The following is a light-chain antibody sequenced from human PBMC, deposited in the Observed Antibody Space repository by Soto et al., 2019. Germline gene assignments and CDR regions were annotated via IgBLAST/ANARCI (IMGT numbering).Light chain of an antibody. CDR1: QGVASD. CDR3: QQYKKWPRT. Sequence: EIVMTQSPVTLSVSPWERVTLSCRASQGVASDLAWYQQKPGQAPRLLIYGVYTRASGIPARFSGSGSGTEFTLTISSLQSEDFAVYYCQQYKKWPRTFGHGTKV. V-gene: IGKV3-15*01. CDR2: GVY. J-gene: IGKJ1*01.